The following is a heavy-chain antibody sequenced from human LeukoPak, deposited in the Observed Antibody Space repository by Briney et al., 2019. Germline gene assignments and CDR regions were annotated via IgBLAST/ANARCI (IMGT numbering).Heavy chain of an antibody. J-gene: IGHJ6*03. Sequence: GGSLRLSCAASGFTFSSYSMNWVRQAPGKGLEWVSSISSSSSYIYYADSVKGRFTISRDNAKNSLYLQMNSLRAEDTAVYYCARDFCSGGSCYLDYYYMDVWGEGTTVTVSS. V-gene: IGHV3-21*01. CDR1: GFTFSSYS. CDR2: ISSSSSYI. CDR3: ARDFCSGGSCYLDYYYMDV. D-gene: IGHD2-15*01.